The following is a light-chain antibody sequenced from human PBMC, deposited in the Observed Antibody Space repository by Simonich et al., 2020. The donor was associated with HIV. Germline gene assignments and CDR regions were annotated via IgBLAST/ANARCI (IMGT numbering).Light chain of an antibody. CDR2: EVS. CDR3: SSYVGSNNWV. Sequence: QSALTQPPSASGSPGQSVTISCTGTSSDVGGYNYVSWYQQHPGKAPKLMLYEVSKRPSGVPDHVSGSKSGNTASLTVSGLQAEDEADYYCSSYVGSNNWVFGGGTKLTVL. V-gene: IGLV2-8*01. CDR1: SSDVGGYNY. J-gene: IGLJ3*02.